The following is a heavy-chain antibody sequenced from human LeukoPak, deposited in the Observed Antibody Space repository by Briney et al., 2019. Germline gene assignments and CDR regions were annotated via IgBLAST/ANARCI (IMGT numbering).Heavy chain of an antibody. CDR3: ARSDRDVVVPAAIFVDAFDI. V-gene: IGHV3-64*04. Sequence: GGSLRLSCSASGFTFSSYAMHWVRQAPGKGLEYVSAISSNGGSTYYADSVKGRFTISRDNAKNSLYLQMNSLRAEDTAVYYCARSDRDVVVPAAIFVDAFDIWGQGTMVTVSS. D-gene: IGHD2-2*01. J-gene: IGHJ3*02. CDR2: ISSNGGST. CDR1: GFTFSSYA.